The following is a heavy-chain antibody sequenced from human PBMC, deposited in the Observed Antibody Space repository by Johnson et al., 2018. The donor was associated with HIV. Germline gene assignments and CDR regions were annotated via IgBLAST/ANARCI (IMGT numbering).Heavy chain of an antibody. J-gene: IGHJ3*02. Sequence: EVQLVESAGGLVQPGRSLRLSCAASGFTFDDYAIHWVRQTPGKRLEWVSAISNSGGATHYADSVKGRFRISRDNSKDTVYLQVNSLRGEDTALYYCIKETVANSAFDIWGQGTTVTVSS. CDR1: GFTFDDYA. CDR3: IKETVANSAFDI. CDR2: ISNSGGAT. V-gene: IGHV3-23*04. D-gene: IGHD4-23*01.